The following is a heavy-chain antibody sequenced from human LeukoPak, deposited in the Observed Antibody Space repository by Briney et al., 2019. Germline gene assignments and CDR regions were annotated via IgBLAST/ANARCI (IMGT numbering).Heavy chain of an antibody. J-gene: IGHJ6*03. CDR3: ARVGYYYMDV. CDR2: IYYSGST. V-gene: IGHV4-59*01. CDR1: GGSFSGYY. Sequence: PSETLSLTCAVYGGSFSGYYWSWIRQPPGKGLEWIGYIYYSGSTNYNPSLKSRVTISVDTSRNQFSLKLSSVTAADTAVYYCARVGYYYMDVWGKGTTVTVSS.